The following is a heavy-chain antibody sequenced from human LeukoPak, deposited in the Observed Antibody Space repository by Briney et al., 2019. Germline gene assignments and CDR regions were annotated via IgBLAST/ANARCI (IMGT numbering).Heavy chain of an antibody. D-gene: IGHD4-11*01. CDR3: ARHPHDYSNYRYWYFDL. Sequence: SETLSLTCTVSGGSISSGGYYWSWIRQPPGKGLEWIGYIYHSGSTYYNPSLKSRVTISVDRSKNQFSLKLSSVTAADTAVYYCARHPHDYSNYRYWYFDLWGRGTLVTVSS. CDR1: GGSISSGGYY. J-gene: IGHJ2*01. CDR2: IYHSGST. V-gene: IGHV4-30-2*01.